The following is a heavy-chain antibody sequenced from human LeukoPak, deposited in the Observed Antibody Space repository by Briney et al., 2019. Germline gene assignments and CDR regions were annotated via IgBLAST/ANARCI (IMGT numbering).Heavy chain of an antibody. J-gene: IGHJ5*02. CDR2: MNPNSGNT. V-gene: IGHV1-8*03. D-gene: IGHD3-10*01. Sequence: ASVKVSCKASGYTFTRYDINWVRQATGQGLEWMGWMNPNSGNTGYAQKFQGRVTITRNTSISTAYMELSSLRSEDTAVYYCAKGHYYGNRFDPWGQGTLVTVSS. CDR3: AKGHYYGNRFDP. CDR1: GYTFTRYD.